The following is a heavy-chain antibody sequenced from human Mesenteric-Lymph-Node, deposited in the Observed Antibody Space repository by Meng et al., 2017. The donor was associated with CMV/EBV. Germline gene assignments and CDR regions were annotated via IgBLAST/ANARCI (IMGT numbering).Heavy chain of an antibody. D-gene: IGHD5-18*01. CDR3: AKEGTAMVKDDAFDI. V-gene: IGHV3-30*02. CDR2: IRYDGSNK. CDR1: GFTFSSYG. Sequence: GGSLRLSCAASGFTFSSYGMHWVRQAPGKGLEWVAFIRYDGSNKYYADSVKGRFTISRDNSKNTLYLQMNSLRAEDTAVYYCAKEGTAMVKDDAFDIWGQGTMVTVSS. J-gene: IGHJ3*02.